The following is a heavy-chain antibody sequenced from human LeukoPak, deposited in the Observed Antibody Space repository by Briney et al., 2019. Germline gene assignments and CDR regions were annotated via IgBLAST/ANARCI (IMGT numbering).Heavy chain of an antibody. J-gene: IGHJ3*02. D-gene: IGHD4-23*01. Sequence: PSETLSLTCTVSGFPINSRYYWGWIRQPPGKGLEWIGSIHHSGSTYYNPSLKSRVTISVDTSKNQFSLKLSSVTAADTAVYYCARDLRWDDAFDIWGQGTMVTVSS. CDR1: GFPINSRYY. V-gene: IGHV4-38-2*02. CDR3: ARDLRWDDAFDI. CDR2: IHHSGST.